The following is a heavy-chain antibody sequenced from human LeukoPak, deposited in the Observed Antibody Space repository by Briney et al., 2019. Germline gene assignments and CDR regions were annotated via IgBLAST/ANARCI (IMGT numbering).Heavy chain of an antibody. V-gene: IGHV4-39*07. J-gene: IGHJ4*02. CDR3: ARDGRDGYNFRRVFDY. CDR1: GGSISSSSYY. CDR2: IYYSGST. Sequence: PSETLSLTCTVSGGSISSSSYYWGWIRQPPGKGLEWIGSIYYSGSTYYNPSLKSRVTISVDTSKNQFSLKLSSVTAADTAVYYCARDGRDGYNFRRVFDYWGQGTLVTVSS. D-gene: IGHD5-24*01.